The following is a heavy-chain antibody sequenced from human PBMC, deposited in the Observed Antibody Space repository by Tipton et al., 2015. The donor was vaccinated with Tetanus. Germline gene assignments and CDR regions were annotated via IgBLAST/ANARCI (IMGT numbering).Heavy chain of an antibody. J-gene: IGHJ6*02. CDR3: AGSGVWGSYRPYYYYGMDV. Sequence: TLSLTCTVSGGSISSGGYYWSWIRQHPGKGLEWIGYIYYSGSTYYNPSLKSRVTISVDTSKNQFSLKLSSVTAADTAVYYCAGSGVWGSYRPYYYYGMDVWGQGTTVTVSS. CDR2: IYYSGST. V-gene: IGHV4-31*03. CDR1: GGSISSGGYY. D-gene: IGHD3-16*02.